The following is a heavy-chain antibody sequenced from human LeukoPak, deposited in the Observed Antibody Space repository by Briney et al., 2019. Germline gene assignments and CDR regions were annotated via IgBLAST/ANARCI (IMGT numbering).Heavy chain of an antibody. CDR3: ARDRGAMVPGGVCL. J-gene: IGHJ4*02. D-gene: IGHD3-10*01. CDR2: ISAYNGNT. Sequence: ASVKVSCKASGYTFTSYGISWVRQAPGQGLEWMGWISAYNGNTNYAQKLQGRVTMTTDTSTSTAYMELRSLRSDDTAVYYCARDRGAMVPGGVCLRGQGTLVTVSS. CDR1: GYTFTSYG. V-gene: IGHV1-18*01.